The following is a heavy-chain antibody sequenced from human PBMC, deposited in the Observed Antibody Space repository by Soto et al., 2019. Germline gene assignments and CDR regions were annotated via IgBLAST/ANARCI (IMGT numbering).Heavy chain of an antibody. CDR1: GGSISSGGYY. V-gene: IGHV4-31*03. CDR3: ARVGDDILPGYFPNNWFDP. Sequence: PSETLSLTCTVSGGSISSGGYYWSWIRQHPGKGLEWIGYIYYSGSTYYNPSLKSRVTISVDTSKNQFSLKLSSVTAADTAVYYCARVGDDILPGYFPNNWFDPWGQGNLVTVSS. CDR2: IYYSGST. J-gene: IGHJ5*02. D-gene: IGHD3-9*01.